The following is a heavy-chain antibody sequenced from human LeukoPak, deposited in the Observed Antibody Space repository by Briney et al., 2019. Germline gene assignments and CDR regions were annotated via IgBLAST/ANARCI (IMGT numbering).Heavy chain of an antibody. CDR3: ARQAYCGGDCYFLA. V-gene: IGHV5-51*01. CDR1: GYSFTTYW. CDR2: IYPGDSDT. D-gene: IGHD2-21*02. J-gene: IGHJ5*02. Sequence: GESLKISCKGSGYSFTTYWLGWVRQTPGKGLEWMGIIYPGDSDTRYSPSFQGQVTISADKSISTAYLQWSSLKASDTAMYYCARQAYCGGDCYFLAWGQGTLVTVSS.